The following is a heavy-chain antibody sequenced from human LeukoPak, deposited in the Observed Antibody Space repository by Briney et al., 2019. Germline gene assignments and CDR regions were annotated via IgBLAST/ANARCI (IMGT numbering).Heavy chain of an antibody. Sequence: SETLSLTCAVYGGSFSGYYWSWIRQPPGKGLEWIGEINHSGSTNYNPSLKSRVTISVDTSKNQFSLKLSSVTAADTAVYYCARDRGTQGYGDYFDYWGQGTLVTVSS. V-gene: IGHV4-34*01. CDR1: GGSFSGYY. CDR2: INHSGST. D-gene: IGHD4-17*01. J-gene: IGHJ4*02. CDR3: ARDRGTQGYGDYFDY.